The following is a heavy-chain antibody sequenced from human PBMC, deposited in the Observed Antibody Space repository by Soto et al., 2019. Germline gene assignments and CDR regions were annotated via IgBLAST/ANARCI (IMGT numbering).Heavy chain of an antibody. Sequence: SVKVSCKASGGTFSSYAISWVRQAPGQGLEWMGGIIPIFGTANYAQKFQGRVTITADESTSTAYMELSSLRSEDTAVYYCARGHTASSGSYRCDYWGQGTLVTVSS. CDR3: ARGHTASSGSYRCDY. J-gene: IGHJ4*02. V-gene: IGHV1-69*13. CDR2: IIPIFGTA. D-gene: IGHD3-22*01. CDR1: GGTFSSYA.